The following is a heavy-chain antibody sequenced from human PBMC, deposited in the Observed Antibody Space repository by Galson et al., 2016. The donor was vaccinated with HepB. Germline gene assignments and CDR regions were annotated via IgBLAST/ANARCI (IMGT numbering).Heavy chain of an antibody. D-gene: IGHD1-1*01. J-gene: IGHJ4*02. V-gene: IGHV3-74*01. Sequence: SLRFSCAASGFTFNSNWMHWVRQAPGKGLVWVSHINYGGTNTDYADSVKGRFAISRDNAKNTLYLQMTNLRAEDTAVYYCARGNGRPGERGDYWGQGTLVTVSS. CDR2: INYGGTNT. CDR1: GFTFNSNW. CDR3: ARGNGRPGERGDY.